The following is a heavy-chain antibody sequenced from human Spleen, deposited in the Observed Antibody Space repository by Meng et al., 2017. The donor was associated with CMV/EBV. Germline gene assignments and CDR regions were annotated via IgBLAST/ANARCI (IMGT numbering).Heavy chain of an antibody. CDR2: ISGSGGST. D-gene: IGHD6-13*01. V-gene: IGHV3-23*01. CDR3: AKGQQQLARDFDY. Sequence: GESLKISCAASGFTFISYAMSWVRQAPGKGLEWVSAISGSGGSTYYADSVKGRFTISRDNAKNSLYLQMNFLRAEDTALYYCAKGQQQLARDFDYWGQGTLVTVSS. CDR1: GFTFISYA. J-gene: IGHJ4*02.